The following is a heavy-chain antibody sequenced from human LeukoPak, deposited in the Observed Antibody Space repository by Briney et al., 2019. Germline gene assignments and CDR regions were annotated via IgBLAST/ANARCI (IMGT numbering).Heavy chain of an antibody. V-gene: IGHV4-38-2*02. J-gene: IGHJ4*02. D-gene: IGHD6-19*01. CDR1: GYSISSGYY. Sequence: KPSETLSLTCAVSGYSISSGYYWGWIRQPPGKGLEWIGSIYHSASTYYNPSLKSRVTISVDTSKNQFSLKLSSVTAADTAVYYCARDGVGSGWYRGVDYWGQGTLVTVSS. CDR3: ARDGVGSGWYRGVDY. CDR2: IYHSAST.